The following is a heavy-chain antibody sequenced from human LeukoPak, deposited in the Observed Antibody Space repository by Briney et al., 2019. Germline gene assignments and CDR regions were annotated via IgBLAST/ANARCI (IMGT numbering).Heavy chain of an antibody. CDR1: GYTFTGYY. CDR3: ARARGKITMVRGVNFDY. Sequence: GASVKVSCKASGYTFTGYYMHWVRQAPGQGLEWMGWINPNSGGTNYAQKFQGRVTMTRDTSISTAYMELSRLRSDDTAVYYCARARGKITMVRGVNFDYWGQGTLVTVSS. V-gene: IGHV1-2*02. J-gene: IGHJ4*02. CDR2: INPNSGGT. D-gene: IGHD3-10*01.